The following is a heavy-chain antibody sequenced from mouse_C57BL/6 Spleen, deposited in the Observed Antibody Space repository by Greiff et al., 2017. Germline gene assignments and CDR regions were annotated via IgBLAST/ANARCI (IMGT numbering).Heavy chain of an antibody. CDR2: IYPGDGDT. CDR1: GYAFTRYW. J-gene: IGHJ2*01. V-gene: IGHV1-82*01. Sequence: QVQLQQPGPELVKPGASVKLSCKASGYAFTRYWMNWVKQRPGQGLEWIGRIYPGDGDTNYTQKFKGKATLTADKSSSTAYMQLSSLTSEDSAVYYCARDAAYYSTAPYSFDYWGQGTTLTVSS. CDR3: ARDAAYYSTAPYSFDY. D-gene: IGHD2-5*01.